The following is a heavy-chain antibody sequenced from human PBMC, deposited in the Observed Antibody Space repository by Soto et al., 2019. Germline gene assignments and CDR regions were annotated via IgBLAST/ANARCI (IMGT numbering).Heavy chain of an antibody. CDR3: FKAYSSSSWFCFDP. Sequence: VQLLESGGDLVQPGGSLRLSCAASGFTFSTHAMTWVRQAPGKGLEWVSSISGSGGHTYYVDSVKGRFTISRDNYKNTLSLQKNSLRAEDTAAYYCFKAYSSSSWFCFDPWGQGTLVTVSS. V-gene: IGHV3-23*01. CDR1: GFTFSTHA. D-gene: IGHD5-12*01. CDR2: ISGSGGHT. J-gene: IGHJ5*02.